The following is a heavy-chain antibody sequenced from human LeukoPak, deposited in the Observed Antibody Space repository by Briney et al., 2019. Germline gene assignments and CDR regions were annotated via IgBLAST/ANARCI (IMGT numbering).Heavy chain of an antibody. Sequence: KPSETLSLTCTVSGGSISSSSYYWGWIRQPPGKGLEWIGSIYYSGSTYYNPSLKSRVTISVDTSKNQFSLRLSSVTAADTAVYYCARHYYDSSGYYYYYYYMDVWGKGTTVTVSS. CDR1: GGSISSSSYY. CDR3: ARHYYDSSGYYYYYYYMDV. CDR2: IYYSGST. J-gene: IGHJ6*03. D-gene: IGHD3-22*01. V-gene: IGHV4-39*01.